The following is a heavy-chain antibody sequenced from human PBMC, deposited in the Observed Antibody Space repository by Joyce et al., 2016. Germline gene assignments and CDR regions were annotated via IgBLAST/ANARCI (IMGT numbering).Heavy chain of an antibody. V-gene: IGHV1-46*01. Sequence: QVQLVQSGAEMKRPGASVKVSCKTSGYILTRFYMHWVRQAPGQGLEWMVIINPSGGSPTYAPKFRDRVTMTRDTSTTTVYLEMSSLRPEDTAVYYCARQMHDFGDYEAFDPWGQGTL. CDR1: GYILTRFY. D-gene: IGHD4-17*01. CDR2: INPSGGSP. CDR3: ARQMHDFGDYEAFDP. J-gene: IGHJ5*02.